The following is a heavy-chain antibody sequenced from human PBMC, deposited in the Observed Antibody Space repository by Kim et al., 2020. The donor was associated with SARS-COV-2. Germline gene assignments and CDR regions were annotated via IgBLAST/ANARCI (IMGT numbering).Heavy chain of an antibody. V-gene: IGHV3-23*01. Sequence: GGSLRLSCAASGFTFSSYAMSWVRQAPGKGLEWVSAISGSGGSTYYADSVKGRFTISRDNSKNTLYLQMNSLRAEDTAVYYCAKRAVRGVIIKRIANHYYGMDVWGQGTTVTVSS. D-gene: IGHD3-10*01. J-gene: IGHJ6*02. CDR2: ISGSGGST. CDR3: AKRAVRGVIIKRIANHYYGMDV. CDR1: GFTFSSYA.